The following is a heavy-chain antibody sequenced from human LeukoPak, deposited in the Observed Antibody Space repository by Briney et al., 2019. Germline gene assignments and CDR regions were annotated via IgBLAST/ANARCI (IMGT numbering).Heavy chain of an antibody. J-gene: IGHJ4*02. V-gene: IGHV4-59*01. CDR1: GVPISTYY. CDR2: IYYSGST. Sequence: SETLSLTCTVSGVPISTYYWSWIRQPPGKGLEWIGYIYYSGSTNYNLSLKNRVTISVDTSKNQFSLKLSSVTAADTAVYYCARAHSSGRTFDYWGQGTLVTVSS. CDR3: ARAHSSGRTFDY. D-gene: IGHD6-19*01.